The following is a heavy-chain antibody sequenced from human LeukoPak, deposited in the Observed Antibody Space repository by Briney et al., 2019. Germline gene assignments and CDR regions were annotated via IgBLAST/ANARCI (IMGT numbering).Heavy chain of an antibody. CDR1: GFTFSSSA. D-gene: IGHD1-14*01. CDR3: AADFGTTGRFDY. V-gene: IGHV1-58*01. Sequence: SVKVSCKASGFTFSSSAVQWVRQARGQRLEWIGWFVAATGNTKYAQRFQERVTITRDMSTSTAYMELSSLRSEDTAVYYCAADFGTTGRFDYWGQGTLVTVSS. CDR2: FVAATGNT. J-gene: IGHJ4*02.